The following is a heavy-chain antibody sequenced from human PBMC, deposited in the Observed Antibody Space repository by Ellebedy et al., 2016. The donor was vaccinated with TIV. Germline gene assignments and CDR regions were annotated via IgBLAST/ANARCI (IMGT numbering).Heavy chain of an antibody. CDR3: ARDYIGNWFDP. Sequence: SETLSLTXTVSGGSISSYYWSWIRQPPGKGLEWIGYIYYSGSTNYNPSLKSRVTISVDTSKNQFSLKLSSVTAADTAVYYCARDYIGNWFDPWGQGTLVTVSS. J-gene: IGHJ5*02. CDR1: GGSISSYY. D-gene: IGHD4-11*01. V-gene: IGHV4-59*01. CDR2: IYYSGST.